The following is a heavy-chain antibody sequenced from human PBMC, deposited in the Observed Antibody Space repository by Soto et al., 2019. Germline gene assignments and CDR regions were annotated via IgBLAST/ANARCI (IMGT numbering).Heavy chain of an antibody. D-gene: IGHD3-16*02. CDR2: IYYSGST. J-gene: IGHJ3*02. V-gene: IGHV4-30-4*01. Sequence: SETLSLTCTVSGGSISSGDYYWSWIRQPPGKGLEWIGYIYYSGSTYYNPSLKSRVTISVDTSKNQFSLKLSSVTAADTAVYYCARDLXYDYVWGSYRYTGAFDIWGQGTMVTVSS. CDR3: ARDLXYDYVWGSYRYTGAFDI. CDR1: GGSISSGDYY.